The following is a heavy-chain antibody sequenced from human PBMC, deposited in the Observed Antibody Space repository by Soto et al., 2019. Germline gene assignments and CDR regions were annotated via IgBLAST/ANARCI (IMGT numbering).Heavy chain of an antibody. CDR1: GVSISSGDYC. CDR3: ARGLVSRPYYYHGMDV. J-gene: IGHJ6*02. D-gene: IGHD3-9*01. CDR2: ISSIGST. Sequence: QVQLQESGPGLVKPSQTLSLTCTVSGVSISSGDYCWSWIRQSPGKGLEWIGYISSIGSTYYNPYLKSRVSVSRDPYKNQFSLKLSSVTTTDTAVYYCARGLVSRPYYYHGMDVWGQGTTVTVSS. V-gene: IGHV4-30-4*01.